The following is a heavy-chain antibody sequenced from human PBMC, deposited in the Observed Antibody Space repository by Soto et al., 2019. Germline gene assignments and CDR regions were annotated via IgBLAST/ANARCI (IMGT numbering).Heavy chain of an antibody. CDR1: GYTFTSYG. J-gene: IGHJ5*02. CDR3: ARDPPYSSGWYAGFDP. Sequence: QVQLVQSGAEVKKPGASVKVSCKASGYTFTSYGISWVRQAPGQGLEWMGWISAYNGNTNYAQKLQGRVTMTPDTSTSTAYMELRSLRYDDTAVYYCARDPPYSSGWYAGFDPWGQGTLVTVSS. CDR2: ISAYNGNT. D-gene: IGHD6-19*01. V-gene: IGHV1-18*01.